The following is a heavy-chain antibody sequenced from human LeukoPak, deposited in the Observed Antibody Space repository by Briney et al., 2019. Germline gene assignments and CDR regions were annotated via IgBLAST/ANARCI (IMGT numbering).Heavy chain of an antibody. V-gene: IGHV4-59*01. Sequence: TSETLSLTCTVSGGSISSYYWSWIRQPPGKGLEWIGYIYYSGSTNYNPSLKSRVTISVDTSKNQFSLKLSSVTAADTAVYYCACLTTADAFDIWGQGTMVTVSS. J-gene: IGHJ3*02. CDR2: IYYSGST. CDR3: ACLTTADAFDI. CDR1: GGSISSYY. D-gene: IGHD3-22*01.